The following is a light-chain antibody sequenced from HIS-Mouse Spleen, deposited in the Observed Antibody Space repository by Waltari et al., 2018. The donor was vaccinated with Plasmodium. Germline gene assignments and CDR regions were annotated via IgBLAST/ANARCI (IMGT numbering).Light chain of an antibody. CDR3: QSADSSGTYWV. J-gene: IGLJ3*02. Sequence: SYELTQPPSVSVSPGQTASITCSGVKLGDKYACWYQQKPGHAPVLVIYKDSERPSGIPERFSGSSSGTTVTLTISGVQAEDEADYYCQSADSSGTYWVFGGGTKLTVL. V-gene: IGLV3-25*03. CDR1: KLGDKY. CDR2: KDS.